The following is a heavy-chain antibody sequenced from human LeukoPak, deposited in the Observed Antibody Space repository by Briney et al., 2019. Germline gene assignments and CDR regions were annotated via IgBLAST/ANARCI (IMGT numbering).Heavy chain of an antibody. CDR3: AKSLRNYVY. Sequence: PGGSLRLSCAASGLIFSSYAMTWVRQAPGKGLEWVSAITGGGLHTYYADSVKGRFTVSRDNSKNTLYLQMNSLRAEDTAVYYCAKSLRNYVYWGQGTLVTVSS. CDR2: ITGGGLHT. CDR1: GLIFSSYA. J-gene: IGHJ4*02. V-gene: IGHV3-23*01. D-gene: IGHD1-7*01.